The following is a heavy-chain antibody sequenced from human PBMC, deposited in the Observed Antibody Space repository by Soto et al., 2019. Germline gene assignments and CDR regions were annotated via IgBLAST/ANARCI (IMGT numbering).Heavy chain of an antibody. V-gene: IGHV1-69*12. D-gene: IGHD1-1*01. CDR1: GGTFSSYA. Sequence: QVQLVQSGAEVKKPGSSVKVSCKASGGTFSSYAISWVRQAPGQGLEWMGGIIPIFGTANYAQKFQGRVTIXXDXSXXTAYMELSSLRSEDTAVYYCARGSGEVRWNDGFDYWGQGTLVTVSS. J-gene: IGHJ4*02. CDR2: IIPIFGTA. CDR3: ARGSGEVRWNDGFDY.